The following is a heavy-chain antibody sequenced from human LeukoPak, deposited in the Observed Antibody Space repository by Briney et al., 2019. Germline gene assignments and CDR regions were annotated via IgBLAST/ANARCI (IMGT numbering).Heavy chain of an antibody. CDR1: GFTFSSYA. J-gene: IGHJ4*02. CDR2: ISYDGSNK. V-gene: IGHV3-30-3*01. CDR3: ARAVEINYYDSSGYLY. Sequence: GGSLRLSCAASGFTFSSYAMHWVRQAPGKGLEWVAVISYDGSNKYHADSVKGRFTISRDNSKNTLYLQMNSLRAEDTAVYYCARAVEINYYDSSGYLYWGQGTLVTVSS. D-gene: IGHD3-22*01.